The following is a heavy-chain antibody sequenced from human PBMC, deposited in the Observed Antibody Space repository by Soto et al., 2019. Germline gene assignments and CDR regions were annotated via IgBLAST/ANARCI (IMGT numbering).Heavy chain of an antibody. CDR2: IWYDGSNK. CDR3: ARSIEEVYAIYYYYGMDV. J-gene: IGHJ6*02. CDR1: GFTFNDYG. D-gene: IGHD2-8*01. V-gene: IGHV3-33*01. Sequence: QVQLVESGGGVVQPGRSLRLSCAASGFTFNDYGMHWVRQAPGKGLEWVAVIWYDGSNKYYADSVRGRFTISRDNSKSTLSLQMNSLRAEDTAVYYCARSIEEVYAIYYYYGMDVWGQGTTVTFSS.